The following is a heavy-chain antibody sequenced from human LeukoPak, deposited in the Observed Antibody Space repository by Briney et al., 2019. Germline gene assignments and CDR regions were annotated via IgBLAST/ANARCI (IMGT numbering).Heavy chain of an antibody. CDR3: AEGATMVATGDAFDI. V-gene: IGHV1-69*13. CDR1: GGTFISYA. D-gene: IGHD4/OR15-4a*01. CDR2: IIPIFGTA. Sequence: ASVKVSCKASGGTFISYAISWVRQAPGQGLEWMGGIIPIFGTANYAQKFQGRVTITADESTSTAYMELSSLRSEDTAVYYCAEGATMVATGDAFDIWGQGTMVTVSS. J-gene: IGHJ3*02.